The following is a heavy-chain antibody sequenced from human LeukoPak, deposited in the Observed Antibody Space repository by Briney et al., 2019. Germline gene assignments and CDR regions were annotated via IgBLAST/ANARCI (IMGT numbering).Heavy chain of an antibody. CDR2: IGHDGADK. CDR3: ARNSDYYDYSPQSV. CDR1: GFTLSHYA. Sequence: PGRSLRLSCAASGFTLSHYALHWVRQAPGKGLEWVALIGHDGADKYYADSVKGRFLISRDNSKNMLFLQMNSLIIEDTAVYYCARNSDYYDYSPQSVWGQGTLVIVS. D-gene: IGHD3-22*01. V-gene: IGHV3-30*04. J-gene: IGHJ4*02.